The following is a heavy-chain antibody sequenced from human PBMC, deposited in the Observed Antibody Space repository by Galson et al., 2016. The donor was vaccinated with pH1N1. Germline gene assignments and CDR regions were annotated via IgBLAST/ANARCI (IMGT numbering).Heavy chain of an antibody. CDR3: ARHQSSSDDHFLSNMDV. Sequence: QSGAEVKKPGESLKISCKGSGYILSTFWIGWVRQMPGKGLEWMGIVYPGDSDTRYNPSFKGQVTISVDKSISTAYLQWSSLKASDSAIYCCARHQSSSDDHFLSNMDVWGQGTTVTVSS. V-gene: IGHV5-51*01. CDR2: VYPGDSDT. J-gene: IGHJ6*02. CDR1: GYILSTFW. D-gene: IGHD6-6*01.